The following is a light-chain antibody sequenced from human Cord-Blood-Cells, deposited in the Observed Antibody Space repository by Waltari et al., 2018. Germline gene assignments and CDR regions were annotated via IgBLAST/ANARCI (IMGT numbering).Light chain of an antibody. J-gene: IGLJ3*02. V-gene: IGLV1-47*01. CDR2: RNN. CDR3: AAWDDSLSGWV. CDR1: SSNIGSNY. Sequence: QSVLTQPPSASGTPGQRVTISCSGSSSNIGSNYVYWYQQHPGTAPKLLIYRNNPRPSGVPDRVSGSESGTAASLASSGLRSEDEADYYCAAWDDSLSGWVFGGGTKLTVL.